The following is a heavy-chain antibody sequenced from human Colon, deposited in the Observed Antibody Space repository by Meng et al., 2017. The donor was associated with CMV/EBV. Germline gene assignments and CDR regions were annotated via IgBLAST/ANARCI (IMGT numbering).Heavy chain of an antibody. J-gene: IGHJ3*02. CDR1: GYTFSIFG. Sequence: ASVKVSCKASGYTFSIFGISWVRQAPGQGPEWMGWISVYHGDTAYAHKFQDRVTMTTDTSTGTAYMELRRLTSDDTADYYCARNYCSSVDCNLGDGLNMWGQGTRVTVSS. CDR2: ISVYHGDT. CDR3: ARNYCSSVDCNLGDGLNM. V-gene: IGHV1-18*01. D-gene: IGHD2-2*01.